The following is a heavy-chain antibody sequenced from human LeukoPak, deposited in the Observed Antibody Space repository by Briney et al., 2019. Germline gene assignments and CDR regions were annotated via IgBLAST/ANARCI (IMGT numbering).Heavy chain of an antibody. CDR1: GFTFSSYG. Sequence: GGSLRLSCAASGFTFSSYGMHWVRQAPGKGLEWVSTISGSGDNTYYADSVKGRFTISRDNSKNTLYLQMNSLRAEDTAVYYCARGPSGYHNTGGQGTLVTVSS. D-gene: IGHD5-12*01. J-gene: IGHJ4*02. V-gene: IGHV3-23*01. CDR3: ARGPSGYHNT. CDR2: ISGSGDNT.